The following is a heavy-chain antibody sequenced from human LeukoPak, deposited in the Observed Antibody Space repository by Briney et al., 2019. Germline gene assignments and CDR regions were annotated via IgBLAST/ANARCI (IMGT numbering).Heavy chain of an antibody. J-gene: IGHJ4*02. Sequence: PSETLSLTCTVSDDSITMYYWTWIRQSPGKGLEWIGYIYHTGSTSYSPSLKSRVTISADTSQNQFSLKLSSVTAADTAVYYCASRKLGNDYWGQGTLVTVSS. CDR1: DDSITMYY. CDR3: ASRKLGNDY. CDR2: IYHTGST. D-gene: IGHD7-27*01. V-gene: IGHV4-59*01.